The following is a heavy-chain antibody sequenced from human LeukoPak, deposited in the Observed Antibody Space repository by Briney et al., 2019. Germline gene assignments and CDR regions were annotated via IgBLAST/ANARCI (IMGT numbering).Heavy chain of an antibody. CDR1: GFTFSSFS. CDR2: ISSSGSTI. D-gene: IGHD5/OR15-5a*01. J-gene: IGHJ1*01. V-gene: IGHV3-48*04. Sequence: GGSLRLSCAASGFTFSSFSMNWVRQAPGKGLEWVSYISSSGSTIYYADSVKGRFTISRDNAKNSLYLQMNSLGGDDTAIYYCATYNSVNAREFQYWGQGTLVTVPS. CDR3: ATYNSVNAREFQY.